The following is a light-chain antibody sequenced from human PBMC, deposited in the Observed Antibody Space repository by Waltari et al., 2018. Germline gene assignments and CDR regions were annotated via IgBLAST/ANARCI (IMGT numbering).Light chain of an antibody. CDR2: AES. V-gene: IGKV1-27*01. CDR3: YQYKSAPRT. CDR1: QGICNY. Sequence: DIHMTQSSSSLSASLGDSVTITCRASQGICNYLAWYQHRPGKVPKRLIYAESTLQSGVPAQFSGSGSGTALTLTISSLQPEDVATYYCYQYKSAPRTFGQGTNVEIK. J-gene: IGKJ1*01.